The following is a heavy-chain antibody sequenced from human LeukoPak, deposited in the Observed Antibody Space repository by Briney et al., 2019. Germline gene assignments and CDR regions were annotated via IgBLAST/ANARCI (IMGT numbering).Heavy chain of an antibody. Sequence: GESLKISCKGSGYSFTSYWIGWVRQMPGKGLEWMGIIYPGDSDTRYGPSFQGQVTISADKSISTAYLQWSSLKASDTAMYYCARHGAYGSGSYYNRNWFDPWGQGTLVTVSS. CDR3: ARHGAYGSGSYYNRNWFDP. J-gene: IGHJ5*02. V-gene: IGHV5-51*01. CDR1: GYSFTSYW. D-gene: IGHD3-10*01. CDR2: IYPGDSDT.